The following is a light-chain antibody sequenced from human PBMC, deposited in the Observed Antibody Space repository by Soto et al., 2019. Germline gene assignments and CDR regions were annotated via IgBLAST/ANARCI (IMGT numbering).Light chain of an antibody. CDR1: QSISSW. V-gene: IGKV1-5*01. CDR3: HQRVT. J-gene: IGKJ4*01. CDR2: DAS. Sequence: IQMTQSPSTLSASVGDRVTITCRASQSISSWLAWYQQKPGKAPKLLIYDASSLESGVPSRFSGSGSGTEFTLTISSLQPDDCATYYCHQRVTFGGGTKVEIK.